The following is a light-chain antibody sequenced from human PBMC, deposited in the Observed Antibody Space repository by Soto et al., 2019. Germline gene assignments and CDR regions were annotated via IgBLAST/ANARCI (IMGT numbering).Light chain of an antibody. Sequence: QSVLTQPPSASGTPGQRVTISCSGSSSNIGSNTVNWYQQLPGTAPKLLIYSNNQLPSGVPDRFSGSKSGTSASLAISGLQSEDEADYYCAAWDDCLNGVFGTGTKVTVL. CDR1: SSNIGSNT. CDR3: AAWDDCLNGV. J-gene: IGLJ1*01. CDR2: SNN. V-gene: IGLV1-44*01.